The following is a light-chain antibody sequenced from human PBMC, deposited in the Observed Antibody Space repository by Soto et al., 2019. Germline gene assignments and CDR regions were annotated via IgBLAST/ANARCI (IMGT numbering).Light chain of an antibody. Sequence: ESVLTQSPVTLSLSPGERATLSCRASQTVSSNYLAWCQQRPGQAPRILIYGASTRAAGIPDRFSGSGSGTDFTLTITRLEPEDSAVYFCQQYTGPPTTFGQGTRLEI. CDR1: QTVSSNY. CDR2: GAS. V-gene: IGKV3-20*01. CDR3: QQYTGPPTT. J-gene: IGKJ5*01.